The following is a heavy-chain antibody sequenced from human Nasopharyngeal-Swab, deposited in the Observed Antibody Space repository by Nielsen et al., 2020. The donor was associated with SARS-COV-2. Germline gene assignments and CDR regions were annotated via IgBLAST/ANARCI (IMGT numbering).Heavy chain of an antibody. CDR1: GGSFSGYY. CDR2: INHSGSS. V-gene: IGHV4-34*01. D-gene: IGHD3-16*02. Sequence: SETLSLTCAVYGGSFSGYYWSWIRQPPGKGLEWIGEINHSGSSNYNPSLKSRVTISVDTSKNQFSLKLSSVTAADTAMYYCARVRLTSYDYVWGSYRHPVDYWGQGTLVTVSS. CDR3: ARVRLTSYDYVWGSYRHPVDY. J-gene: IGHJ4*02.